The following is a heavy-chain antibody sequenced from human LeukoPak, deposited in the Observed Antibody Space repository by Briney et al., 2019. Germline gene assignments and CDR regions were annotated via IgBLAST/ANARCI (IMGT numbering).Heavy chain of an antibody. J-gene: IGHJ4*02. Sequence: SVKVSCKASGGTFSSYTISWVRQAPGQGLEWMGRIIPILGIANYAQKFQGRVTITADKSTSTAYMELSSLRSEDTAVYFYARARVNAEIDYWGQGTLVTVSS. CDR2: IIPILGIA. CDR1: GGTFSSYT. D-gene: IGHD1-1*01. CDR3: ARARVNAEIDY. V-gene: IGHV1-69*02.